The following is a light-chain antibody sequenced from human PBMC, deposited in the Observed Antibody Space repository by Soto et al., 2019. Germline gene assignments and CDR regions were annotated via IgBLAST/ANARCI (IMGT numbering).Light chain of an antibody. J-gene: IGKJ3*01. V-gene: IGKV1-9*01. CDR2: AAS. CDR1: QGISTY. CDR3: PQLKRYPFT. Sequence: IQLTQSPSSLSAFVGDRVTITCRASQGISTYLAWYQQKPGKAPKLLIYAASTLQSGVPSRFSGSGSGTDFSLTITSLQPEDSATYNSPQLKRYPFTFSPWTKVDSK.